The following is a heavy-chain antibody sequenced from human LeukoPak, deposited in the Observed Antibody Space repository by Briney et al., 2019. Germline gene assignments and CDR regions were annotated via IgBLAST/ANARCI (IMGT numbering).Heavy chain of an antibody. D-gene: IGHD6-19*01. CDR1: GYTFTGYY. CDR3: ARGHRIAVAGRGHRAFDI. J-gene: IGHJ3*02. CDR2: INPNSGGT. V-gene: IGHV1-2*02. Sequence: ASVKVSCKASGYTFTGYYMHWVRQAPGQGLEWMGWINPNSGGTNYAQKFQGRVTMTRDTSISTAYMELSRLRSDDTAAYYCARGHRIAVAGRGHRAFDIWGQGTMVTVSS.